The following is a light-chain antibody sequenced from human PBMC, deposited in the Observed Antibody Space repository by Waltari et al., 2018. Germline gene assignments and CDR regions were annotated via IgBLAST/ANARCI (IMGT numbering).Light chain of an antibody. Sequence: DIQMTQSPSSLSASVGDRVTITCRASQSISSYLNWYQQKPGKVPKLLIYAASSLQSGVPSRFSGSGSGTDFTLTISSLQPEDFATYYCQQSYSTPRSTFGGGTK. CDR1: QSISSY. V-gene: IGKV1-39*01. J-gene: IGKJ4*01. CDR2: AAS. CDR3: QQSYSTPRST.